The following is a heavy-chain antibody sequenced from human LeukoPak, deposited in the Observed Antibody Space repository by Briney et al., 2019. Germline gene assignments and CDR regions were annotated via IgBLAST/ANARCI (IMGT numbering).Heavy chain of an antibody. CDR2: IKSKTDGGTT. J-gene: IGHJ4*02. Sequence: PGGSPRLSCAASGFTFSNAWMSWVRQAPGKGLEWVGRIKSKTDGGTTDYAAPVKGRFTISRDDSKNTLYLQMNSLKTEDTAVCYCTSWVYSSSWALYQHTWDYWGQGTLVTVSS. D-gene: IGHD6-13*01. V-gene: IGHV3-15*01. CDR3: TSWVYSSSWALYQHTWDY. CDR1: GFTFSNAW.